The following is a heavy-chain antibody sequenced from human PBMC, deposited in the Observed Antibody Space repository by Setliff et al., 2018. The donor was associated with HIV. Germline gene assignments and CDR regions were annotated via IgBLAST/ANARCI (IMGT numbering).Heavy chain of an antibody. CDR3: ARDRGGSYTPLDF. J-gene: IGHJ4*02. V-gene: IGHV3-48*01. CDR2: ISWNGGAV. CDR1: GFTFSSYS. D-gene: IGHD1-26*01. Sequence: PGESLKISCAASGFTFSSYSMNWVRQAPGKGLEWVSFISWNGGAVTYADSVKGRFTISRDNARNSLYLQLNSLRAEDTAVYYCARDRGGSYTPLDFWGQGTLVTVSS.